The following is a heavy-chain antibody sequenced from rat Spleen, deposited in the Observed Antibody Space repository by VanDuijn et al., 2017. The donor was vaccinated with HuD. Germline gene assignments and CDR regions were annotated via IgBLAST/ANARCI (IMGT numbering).Heavy chain of an antibody. CDR1: GFTFSSFA. D-gene: IGHD4-3*01. J-gene: IGHJ2*01. CDR3: TRDWGYYFDY. V-gene: IGHV5-46*01. CDR2: ITSGGSNT. Sequence: EVQLVESGGGLVQPGRSLKLSCAASGFTFSSFAMAWVRQAPKKGLEWVATITSGGSNTYYPDSVKGRFTISSDNAKSTLYLQMDSLRSEDTATYYCTRDWGYYFDYWGQGVMVTVSS.